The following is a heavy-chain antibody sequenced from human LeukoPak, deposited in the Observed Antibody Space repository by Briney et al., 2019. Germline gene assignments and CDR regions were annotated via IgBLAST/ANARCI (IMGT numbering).Heavy chain of an antibody. CDR3: ARGNYYDFWSGYPGYWFDP. CDR2: INHSGST. J-gene: IGHJ5*02. CDR1: GGSFSGYY. D-gene: IGHD3-3*01. V-gene: IGHV4-34*01. Sequence: SSETLSLTCAVYGGSFSGYYWSWIRQPPGKGLEWIGEINHSGSTNYNPSLKSRVTISVDTSKNQFSLKLSSVTAADTAVYYCARGNYYDFWSGYPGYWFDPWGQGTLVTVSS.